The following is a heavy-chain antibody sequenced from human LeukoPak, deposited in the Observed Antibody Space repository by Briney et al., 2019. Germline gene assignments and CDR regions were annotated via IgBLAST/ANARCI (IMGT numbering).Heavy chain of an antibody. Sequence: SETLSLTCTVSGGSISSSSYYWGWIRQPPGKGLEWIGSIYYSGSTYYNPSLKSRVTISVDTSKNQFSLKLSSVTAADTAVYYCARYPIVVVVAATYCFDYWGQGTLVTVSS. CDR1: GGSISSSSYY. D-gene: IGHD2-15*01. CDR3: ARYPIVVVVAATYCFDY. V-gene: IGHV4-39*01. J-gene: IGHJ4*02. CDR2: IYYSGST.